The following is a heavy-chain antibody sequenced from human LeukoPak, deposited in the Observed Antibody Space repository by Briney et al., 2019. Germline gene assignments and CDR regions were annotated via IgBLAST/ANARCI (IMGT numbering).Heavy chain of an antibody. V-gene: IGHV4-39*07. CDR3: ASYSRDYYDSSGYYSGLEYYFDY. CDR1: GGSISSSSYY. Sequence: SETLSLTCTVSGGSISSSSYYWGWIRQPPGKGLEWIGSIYYSGSTYYNPSLKSRVTISVDTSKNQFSLKLSSVTAADTAVYYCASYSRDYYDSSGYYSGLEYYFDYWGQGTLATVSS. D-gene: IGHD3-22*01. J-gene: IGHJ4*02. CDR2: IYYSGST.